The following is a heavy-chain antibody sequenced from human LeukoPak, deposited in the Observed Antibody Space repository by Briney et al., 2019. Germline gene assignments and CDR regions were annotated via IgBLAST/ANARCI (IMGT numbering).Heavy chain of an antibody. V-gene: IGHV5-51*01. CDR2: ISPGDSDT. J-gene: IGHJ4*02. CDR3: ARLDCDSSGSYFDY. Sequence: GESLKISCKGSGYSFTSYWIGWVRQMPGKGLEWMGIISPGDSDTRYSPSFQSQVTISADKSISTAYLQGSSLKASDTAMYYCARLDCDSSGSYFDYWGQGTLVTVSS. D-gene: IGHD3-22*01. CDR1: GYSFTSYW.